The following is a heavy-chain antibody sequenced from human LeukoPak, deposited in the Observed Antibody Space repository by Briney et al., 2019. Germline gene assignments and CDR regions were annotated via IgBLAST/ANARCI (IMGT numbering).Heavy chain of an antibody. J-gene: IGHJ4*02. D-gene: IGHD6-19*01. V-gene: IGHV3-33*05. CDR1: GFTYNDXX. CDR2: VTYGDNVX. Sequence: GGSLRLSCVASGFTYNDXXXXXVRQAPGXXXXXXXVVTYGDNVXHYRXXXXXXXXISRDNSKNTLYLQMSSLRDDDTAVYYCVREQGTGWYRASDYWGQGTLVTVSS. CDR3: VREQGTGWYRASDY.